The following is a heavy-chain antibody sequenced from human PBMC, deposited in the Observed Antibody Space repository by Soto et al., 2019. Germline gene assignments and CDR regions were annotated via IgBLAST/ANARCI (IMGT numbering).Heavy chain of an antibody. D-gene: IGHD6-6*01. CDR3: ASIHDTVWTDRATLVLETQGYFDY. CDR1: GYTLTELS. Sequence: ASVKVSCKVSGYTLTELSMHWVRQAPGKGLEWKGGFDPEDGETIYAQKFQGRVTMTEDTSTDTAYMELSSLRSEDTAVYYCASIHDTVWTDRATLVLETQGYFDYWGQGTLVTVSS. J-gene: IGHJ4*02. V-gene: IGHV1-24*01. CDR2: FDPEDGET.